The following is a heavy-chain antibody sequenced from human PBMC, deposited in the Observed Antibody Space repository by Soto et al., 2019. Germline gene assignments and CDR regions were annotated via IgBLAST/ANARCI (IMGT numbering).Heavy chain of an antibody. CDR2: IYHSGST. V-gene: IGHV4-38-2*01. Sequence: SATLSLTCAVSGYSISSGYYWGWIRQPPGKWLEWIGSIYHSGSTYYNPSLKSRVTISVDTSNNQFSLKLSSVTAAATAVYYCSFSSQLGIFDYWGQGTLVTLSS. J-gene: IGHJ4*02. CDR3: SFSSQLGIFDY. D-gene: IGHD7-27*01. CDR1: GYSISSGYY.